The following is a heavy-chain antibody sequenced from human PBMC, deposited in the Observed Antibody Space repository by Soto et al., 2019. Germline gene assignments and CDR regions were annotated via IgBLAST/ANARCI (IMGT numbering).Heavy chain of an antibody. CDR3: ARGNGAARGPRWFDP. J-gene: IGHJ5*02. CDR1: GYTFTGNY. CDR2: INPNSGGT. V-gene: IGHV1-2*02. Sequence: ASVKVSCKASGYTFTGNYMHWVRQAPGQGLEWMGWINPNSGGTNYAQKFQGRVTMTRDTSISTAYMELSRLRSDDTAVYYCARGNGAARGPRWFDPWGQGTLVTVSS. D-gene: IGHD6-6*01.